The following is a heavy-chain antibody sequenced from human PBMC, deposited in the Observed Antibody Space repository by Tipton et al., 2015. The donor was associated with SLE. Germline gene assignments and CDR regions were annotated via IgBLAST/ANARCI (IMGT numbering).Heavy chain of an antibody. Sequence: QVQLVQSGPEVKKPGASVKVSCKASGYTFTSYGISWVRQAPGQGLEWMGWISGYNDNTNYAQKFQGRVTMTTDTSTTTAYMELRSLISDDTAVYYCAARIYDWTDYWGQGTLVTVSS. CDR1: GYTFTSYG. CDR2: ISGYNDNT. V-gene: IGHV1-18*01. D-gene: IGHD5/OR15-5a*01. CDR3: AARIYDWTDY. J-gene: IGHJ4*02.